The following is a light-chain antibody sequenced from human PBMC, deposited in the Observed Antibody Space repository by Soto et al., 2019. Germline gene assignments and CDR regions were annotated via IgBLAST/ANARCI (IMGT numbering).Light chain of an antibody. Sequence: QSVLTQPASVSGSPGQSITISCTGTSSDVGFYYLVSWYQQHPGKAPKLIIYEVSERPSGVSNRFSGSKSGNTASLTISGLQAEDEAYYYGCPYARSNPYVSGPGTKVT. J-gene: IGLJ1*01. CDR2: EVS. V-gene: IGLV2-23*02. CDR3: CPYARSNPYV. CDR1: SSDVGFYYL.